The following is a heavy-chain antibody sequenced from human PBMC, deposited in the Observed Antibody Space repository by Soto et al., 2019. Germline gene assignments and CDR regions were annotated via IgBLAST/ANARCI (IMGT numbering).Heavy chain of an antibody. D-gene: IGHD3-22*01. J-gene: IGHJ4*02. CDR1: GGTFSRYA. V-gene: IGHV1-69*13. Sequence: GASVKVSCKDSGGTFSRYAISWVRQAPGQGLEWMGGIMPVFGRPNYAQKVQGRVTITADEYTRTAYMELSRLKSDDTAVYYCAFHFNFGTRAYSYPFWCQGTLGTVSS. CDR3: AFHFNFGTRAYSYPF. CDR2: IMPVFGRP.